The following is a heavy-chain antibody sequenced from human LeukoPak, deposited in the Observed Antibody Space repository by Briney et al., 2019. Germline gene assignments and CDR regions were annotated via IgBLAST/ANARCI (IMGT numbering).Heavy chain of an antibody. Sequence: WGSLRLSCAASGFTFSSYAMHWVRQAPGKGLEWVAVISYDGSNKYYADSVKGRFTISRDNSKNTLYLQMNSLRAEDTAVYYCARDFFPVVRGVITDFDYWGQGTLVTVSS. D-gene: IGHD3-10*01. J-gene: IGHJ4*02. CDR1: GFTFSSYA. CDR3: ARDFFPVVRGVITDFDY. V-gene: IGHV3-30-3*01. CDR2: ISYDGSNK.